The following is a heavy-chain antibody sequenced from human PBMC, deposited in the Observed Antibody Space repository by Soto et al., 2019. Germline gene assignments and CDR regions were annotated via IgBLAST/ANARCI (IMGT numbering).Heavy chain of an antibody. CDR2: IYYSGST. J-gene: IGHJ4*02. CDR3: ARDHFDSSDL. D-gene: IGHD3-22*01. V-gene: IGHV4-30-4*01. CDR1: GGSITNYY. Sequence: PSETLSLTCTVSGGSITNYYWSWIRQSPGKGLEWIGYIYYSGSTYYNPSLKSRVTISVDTSKNQFSLKLSSVTAADTAVYYCARDHFDSSDLWGQGTLVTVSS.